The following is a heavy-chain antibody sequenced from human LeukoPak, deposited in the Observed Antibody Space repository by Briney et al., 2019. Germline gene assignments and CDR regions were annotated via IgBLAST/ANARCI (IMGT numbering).Heavy chain of an antibody. CDR1: GGSISSYY. CDR2: IYYSGST. D-gene: IGHD6-19*01. Sequence: SETLSLTCTVSGGSISSYYWSWIRQPPGQGLEWIGYIYYSGSTNYNPSLKSRVTISVDTSKNQFSLKLSSVTAADTAVYYCARATYSSGWGTSDYWGQGTLVTVSS. J-gene: IGHJ4*02. V-gene: IGHV4-59*01. CDR3: ARATYSSGWGTSDY.